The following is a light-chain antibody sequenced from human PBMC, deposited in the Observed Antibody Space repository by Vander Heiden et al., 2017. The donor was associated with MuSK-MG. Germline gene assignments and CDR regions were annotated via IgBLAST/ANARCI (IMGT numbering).Light chain of an antibody. Sequence: QSVLTQPPSASGTPGQRVTISCSGSSANIGSNTVNWYHQLPATQTKLLIDFKNQRPSGVPDRFSCYKAGTYASPLTSGLQSEDEADYYGADSDDSLNGVVVGGGTKLTVL. CDR1: SANIGSNT. J-gene: IGLJ3*02. CDR2: FKN. CDR3: ADSDDSLNGVV. V-gene: IGLV1-44*01.